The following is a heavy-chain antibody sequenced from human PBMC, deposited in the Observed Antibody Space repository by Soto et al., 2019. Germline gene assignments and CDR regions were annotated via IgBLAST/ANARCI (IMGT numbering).Heavy chain of an antibody. Sequence: QVQLVQSGAEVKKPGSSVKVSCKASGGTFSSYAISWVRQAPGQGLEGMGGIIPIFGTANYEQKFQGRVRITPDKSRRQADMELSSRGLEDRAGYAVVRGGGATSADYLGQGTLVTVSS. V-gene: IGHV1-69*06. D-gene: IGHD1-26*01. CDR3: VRGGGATSADY. J-gene: IGHJ4*02. CDR1: GGTFSSYA. CDR2: IIPIFGTA.